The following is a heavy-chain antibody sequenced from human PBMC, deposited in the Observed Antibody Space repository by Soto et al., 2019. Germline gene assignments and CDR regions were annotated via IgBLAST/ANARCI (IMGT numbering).Heavy chain of an antibody. CDR1: CGSIGISNRH. J-gene: IGHJ4*02. Sequence: LSLTCSVSCGSIGISNRHWGWIRQPPGKGLEWIGTISFGGNTYYTPSLNSRLSISVDPSKSQFSLRLSSVTASDTAIYYCVRRGPGLATLLRGANYFDYWGPGTLVTVSS. CDR2: ISFGGNT. V-gene: IGHV4-39*01. CDR3: VRRGPGLATLLRGANYFDY. D-gene: IGHD3-10*01.